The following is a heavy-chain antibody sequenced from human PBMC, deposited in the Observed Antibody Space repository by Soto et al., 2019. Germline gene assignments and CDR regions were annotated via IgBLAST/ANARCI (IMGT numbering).Heavy chain of an antibody. V-gene: IGHV3-23*01. J-gene: IGHJ2*01. CDR1: EFTFITYA. D-gene: IGHD5-12*01. CDR2: ISGSGGST. CDR3: AKAVASGWYFDL. Sequence: EVQLLESGGGLVQPGGSLRLSCAASEFTFITYAMSWVRQAPGKGLEWVSGISGSGGSTNYADSVKGRFTISRDNSKNTLYLQMNSLGAEDTAVYYCAKAVASGWYFDLWGRGTLVTVSS.